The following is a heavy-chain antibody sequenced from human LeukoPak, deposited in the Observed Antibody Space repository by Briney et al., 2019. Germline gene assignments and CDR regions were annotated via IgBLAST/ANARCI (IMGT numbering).Heavy chain of an antibody. CDR2: IYTSGST. J-gene: IGHJ6*02. CDR1: GDSISSGDYY. CDR3: ARECGIAAAGTDPNYGMDV. Sequence: PSQTLSLTCTVSGDSISSGDYYWSWIRQPAGKGLEWIGRIYTSGSTNYNPSLESRITISVDTSKNQFSLKLNSVTAADTAVYYCARECGIAAAGTDPNYGMDVWGQGTTVTVSS. D-gene: IGHD6-13*01. V-gene: IGHV4-61*02.